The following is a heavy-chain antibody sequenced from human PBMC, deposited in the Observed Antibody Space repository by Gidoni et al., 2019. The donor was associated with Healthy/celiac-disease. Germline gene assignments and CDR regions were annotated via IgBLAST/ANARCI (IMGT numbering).Heavy chain of an antibody. CDR2: IWYDGSNK. D-gene: IGHD1-26*01. Sequence: QVQQVESGGGVVQPGRSRRLSCAASGFTFSSYGMHWVRQAPGKGLEWVSVIWYDGSNKYYADSVKGRFTISRDNSKNTLYLQMNSLRAEDTAVYYCARDREYGGFDYWGQGTLVTVSS. V-gene: IGHV3-33*01. CDR3: ARDREYGGFDY. J-gene: IGHJ4*02. CDR1: GFTFSSYG.